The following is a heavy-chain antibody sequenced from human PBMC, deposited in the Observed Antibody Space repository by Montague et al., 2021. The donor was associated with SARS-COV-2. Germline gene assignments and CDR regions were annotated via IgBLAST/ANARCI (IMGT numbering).Heavy chain of an antibody. D-gene: IGHD3-22*01. V-gene: IGHV4-34*01. CDR1: GGTFSDYY. Sequence: SETLSLTCAVYGGTFSDYYWSWIRQPPGKGLEWIGEINHSGSTNYNPSLRSRVTISVDTSKNQFSLKLSAVTAADTAMYYCARGAPTISMILVVMTGAGWYFDLWGRGTLVTVSS. J-gene: IGHJ2*01. CDR2: INHSGST. CDR3: ARGAPTISMILVVMTGAGWYFDL.